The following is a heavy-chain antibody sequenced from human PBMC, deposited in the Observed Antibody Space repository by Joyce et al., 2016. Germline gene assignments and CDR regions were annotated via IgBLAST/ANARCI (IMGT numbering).Heavy chain of an antibody. Sequence: QVQLQQWGAGLLKPSETLSLTCAVYGGSFSVYYGSWIRQPPGKGREWIGELNHSGSTNQNPSLKRRVTISVDTSENQFSLKLSSVTAADTAVYYCARGKYSGNYYVYWGQGTLVTVSS. V-gene: IGHV4-34*01. CDR1: GGSFSVYY. CDR2: LNHSGST. CDR3: ARGKYSGNYYVY. D-gene: IGHD1-26*01. J-gene: IGHJ4*02.